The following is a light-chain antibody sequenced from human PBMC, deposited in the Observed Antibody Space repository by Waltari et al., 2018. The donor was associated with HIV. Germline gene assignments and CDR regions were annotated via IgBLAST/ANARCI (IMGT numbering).Light chain of an antibody. J-gene: IGKJ5*01. Sequence: EIVLTQSPGTLSLSPGERATLSCRASQTVTSSYLAWYQLKPGQAPRLLISGASSRASGIPDRFSGSGSGTDFTLTISRLEPEDLAVYYCQQYGTSRVTFGQGTRLEIK. CDR1: QTVTSSY. V-gene: IGKV3-20*01. CDR3: QQYGTSRVT. CDR2: GAS.